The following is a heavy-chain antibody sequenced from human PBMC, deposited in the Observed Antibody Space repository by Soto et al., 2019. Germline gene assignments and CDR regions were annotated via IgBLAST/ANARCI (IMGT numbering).Heavy chain of an antibody. D-gene: IGHD6-19*01. CDR1: GGSVSSGSYY. Sequence: QVQLQESGPGLVKPSETLSLTCTVSGGSVSSGSYYWSWIRQPPGKGLEWIGDIYYSGSTNYNPSLKSRVTISVDTSETQFSLTLSSVTAADTAVYYCARGIEGWYQGRYYYGMDVWGQGTTVTVSS. CDR2: IYYSGST. CDR3: ARGIEGWYQGRYYYGMDV. J-gene: IGHJ6*02. V-gene: IGHV4-61*01.